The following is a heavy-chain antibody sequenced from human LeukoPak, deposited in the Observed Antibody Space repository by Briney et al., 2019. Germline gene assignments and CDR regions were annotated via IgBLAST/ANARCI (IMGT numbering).Heavy chain of an antibody. CDR1: GFTFTSYW. CDR2: VEHDGSRT. Sequence: GGSLRLSCAASGFTFTSYWMHWVRQPPGKGLVWVSRVEHDGSRTAYADSVTGRFTISRDDARNMVYLQMNSLRAEDTAFYYCAPDLGWGQGTLGTVSS. J-gene: IGHJ4*02. D-gene: IGHD3-10*01. V-gene: IGHV3-74*01. CDR3: APDLG.